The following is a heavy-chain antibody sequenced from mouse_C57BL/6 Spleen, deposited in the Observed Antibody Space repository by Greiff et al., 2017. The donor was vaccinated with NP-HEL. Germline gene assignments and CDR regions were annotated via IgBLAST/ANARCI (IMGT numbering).Heavy chain of an antibody. CDR3: ARGGVYYYGSSSLFDY. D-gene: IGHD1-1*01. J-gene: IGHJ2*01. CDR2: IYPGDGDT. Sequence: QVQLKESGPELVKPGASVKISCKASGYAFSSSWMNWVKQRPGKGLEWIGRIYPGDGDTNYNGKFKGKATLTADKSSSTAYMQLSSLTSEDSAVYFCARGGVYYYGSSSLFDYWGQGTTLTVSS. V-gene: IGHV1-82*01. CDR1: GYAFSSSW.